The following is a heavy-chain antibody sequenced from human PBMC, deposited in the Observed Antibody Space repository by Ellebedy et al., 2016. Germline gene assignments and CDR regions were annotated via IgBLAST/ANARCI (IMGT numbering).Heavy chain of an antibody. V-gene: IGHV3-53*05. Sequence: GGSLRLXXAASGFTVTTNYMTWVRQAPGRGLEWVSVIFSGRHTSYADSVKGRFTTSTDNSKNTLFLQMNSLRAEDTAVYYCARAEGYKYVLDSWGLGTLVTVSP. CDR1: GFTVTTNY. CDR3: ARAEGYKYVLDS. D-gene: IGHD3-10*02. J-gene: IGHJ4*02. CDR2: IFSGRHT.